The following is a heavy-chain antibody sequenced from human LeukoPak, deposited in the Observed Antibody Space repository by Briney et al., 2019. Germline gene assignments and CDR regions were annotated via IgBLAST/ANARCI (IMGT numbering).Heavy chain of an antibody. J-gene: IGHJ4*02. CDR2: ISAYNGNT. Sequence: AASVKVSCKASGYTFTSYGISWVRQAPGQGLEWMGWISAYNGNTNYAQKLQGRVTMTEDTSTDTAYMELSSLRSEDTAVYYCATLIRYCSSTSCYTLDYWGQGTLVTVSS. CDR1: GYTFTSYG. V-gene: IGHV1-18*01. D-gene: IGHD2-2*02. CDR3: ATLIRYCSSTSCYTLDY.